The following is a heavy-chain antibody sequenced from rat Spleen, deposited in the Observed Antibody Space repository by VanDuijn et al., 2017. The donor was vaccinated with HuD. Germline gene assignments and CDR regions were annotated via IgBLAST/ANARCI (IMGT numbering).Heavy chain of an antibody. CDR2: ISTGGGNT. V-gene: IGHV5-25*01. CDR1: GFTFSNYD. CDR3: ARRYYDGSYWYFDF. J-gene: IGHJ1*01. Sequence: EVQLVESGGGLVQPGGSMKLSCAASGFTFSNYDMAWVRQAPTKGLEWVASISTGGGNTYYRDSVKGRFTISRDNAKSTLYLQMDSLRSEDTATYYCARRYYDGSYWYFDFWGPGTMVTVSS. D-gene: IGHD1-12*02.